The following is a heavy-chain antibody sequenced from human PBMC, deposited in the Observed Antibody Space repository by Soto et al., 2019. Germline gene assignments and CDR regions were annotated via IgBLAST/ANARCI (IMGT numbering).Heavy chain of an antibody. Sequence: GGSLRLSCAASGFTFSSYAMSWVRQAPGKGLEWVSAISGSGGSTYYADSVKGRFTISRDNSKNTLYLQMNSLRAEDTAVYYCAKVEYYYDTNYYSDYWGQGTLVTVSS. CDR1: GFTFSSYA. V-gene: IGHV3-23*01. CDR3: AKVEYYYDTNYYSDY. J-gene: IGHJ4*02. CDR2: ISGSGGST. D-gene: IGHD3-22*01.